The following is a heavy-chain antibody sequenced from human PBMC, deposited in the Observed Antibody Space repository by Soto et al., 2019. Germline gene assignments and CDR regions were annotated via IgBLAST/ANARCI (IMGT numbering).Heavy chain of an antibody. J-gene: IGHJ3*02. CDR3: ATTYYDFWSGYYSGYAFDI. V-gene: IGHV4-31*03. D-gene: IGHD3-3*01. CDR1: GGSISSGGYY. CDR2: IYYSGST. Sequence: SETLSLTCTVSGGSISSGGYYWSWIRQHPGKGLEWIGYIYYSGSTYYNPSLKSRVTISVDTSKNQFSLKLSSVTAADTAVYYCATTYYDFWSGYYSGYAFDIWGQGTMVTVSS.